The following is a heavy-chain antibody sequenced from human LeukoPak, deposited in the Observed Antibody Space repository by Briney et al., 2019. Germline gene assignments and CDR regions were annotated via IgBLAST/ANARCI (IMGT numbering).Heavy chain of an antibody. D-gene: IGHD3-22*01. CDR3: ARHDYDSNGYYYLDY. J-gene: IGHJ4*02. V-gene: IGHV5-51*01. Sequence: GESLKISCKGSGYNFATSWIGWVRQLPGKGLEWMGIIYPGDSDTTYSPSFRGQVTISADKSISTAYLQWSSLKASDTAIYYCARHDYDSNGYYYLDYWGQGTPVTVSS. CDR1: GYNFATSW. CDR2: IYPGDSDT.